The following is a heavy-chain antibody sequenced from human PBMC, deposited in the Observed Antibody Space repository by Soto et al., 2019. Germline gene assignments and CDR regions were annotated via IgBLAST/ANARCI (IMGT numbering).Heavy chain of an antibody. CDR3: ARDPESSSWWTPGMDV. D-gene: IGHD6-13*01. CDR2: IIPIFGTA. V-gene: IGHV1-69*13. Sequence: SVKVSCKASGGTFSSYAISWVRQAPGQGLEWMGGIIPIFGTANYAQKFQGRVTITADESTSTAYMELSSLRSEDTAVYYCARDPESSSWWTPGMDVWGQGTTVTVSS. J-gene: IGHJ6*02. CDR1: GGTFSSYA.